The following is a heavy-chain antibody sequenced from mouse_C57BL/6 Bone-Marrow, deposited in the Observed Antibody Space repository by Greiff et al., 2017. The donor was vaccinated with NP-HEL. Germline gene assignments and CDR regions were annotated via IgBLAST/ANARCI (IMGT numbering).Heavy chain of an antibody. CDR2: SRNKANDYTT. CDR3: ARDAGGGFSWFAY. Sequence: EVQLVESGGGLVQSGRSLRLSCATSGFTFSDFYMEWVRQAPGKGLEWIAASRNKANDYTTEYSASVKGRFIVSRDTSQSILYLQMNALRAEDTAIYYCARDAGGGFSWFAYWGQGTLVTVSA. V-gene: IGHV7-1*01. CDR1: GFTFSDFY. J-gene: IGHJ3*01. D-gene: IGHD1-1*02.